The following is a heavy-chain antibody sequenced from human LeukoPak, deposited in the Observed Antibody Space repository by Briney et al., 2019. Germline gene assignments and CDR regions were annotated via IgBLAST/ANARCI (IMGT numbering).Heavy chain of an antibody. Sequence: ASVKVSCKASGYTFIDYYMHWVRQAPGQGLEWMGWINPNSGGTNYVQKFQGGVTMTRDTSISTAYMELSRLRSDDTAVYYCARDRGIGTTYNWFVPWGQGTLVTVSS. CDR1: GYTFIDYY. CDR2: INPNSGGT. D-gene: IGHD1-14*01. CDR3: ARDRGIGTTYNWFVP. J-gene: IGHJ5*02. V-gene: IGHV1-2*02.